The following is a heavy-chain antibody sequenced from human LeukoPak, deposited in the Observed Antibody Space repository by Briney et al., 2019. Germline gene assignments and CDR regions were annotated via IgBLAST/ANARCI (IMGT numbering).Heavy chain of an antibody. CDR2: IIPIFGTA. J-gene: IGHJ4*02. Sequence: GSSVKVSCKASGGTFSSYAISWVRQAPGQGLEWMGGIIPIFGTANYAQKFQGRVTITTDESTSTAYMELSSLRSEDTAVYYCARDTRIVGAPLYYFDYWGQGTLVTVSS. CDR3: ARDTRIVGAPLYYFDY. V-gene: IGHV1-69*05. CDR1: GGTFSSYA. D-gene: IGHD1-26*01.